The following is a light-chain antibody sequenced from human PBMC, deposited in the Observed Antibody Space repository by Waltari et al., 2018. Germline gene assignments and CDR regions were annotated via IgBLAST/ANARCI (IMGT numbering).Light chain of an antibody. CDR1: QSVSDY. CDR2: DAS. Sequence: EIVLTQSPASLSLSPGERATVSCGASQSVSDYLTWYQQKPGQPPRLLIYDASSRASGIPARFSGSGSGTDFTLTITNLEADDFAVYYCQQRSTWPYTFGQGTRLEIK. V-gene: IGKV3-11*01. J-gene: IGKJ2*01. CDR3: QQRSTWPYT.